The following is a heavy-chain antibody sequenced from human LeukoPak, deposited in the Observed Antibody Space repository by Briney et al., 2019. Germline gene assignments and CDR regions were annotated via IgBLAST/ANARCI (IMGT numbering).Heavy chain of an antibody. Sequence: GGSLRLSCAASGFTVSRNYMSWVRQAPGKGLEWVSVIYSDGRTYYADSVKGRFTISRDNSKSTVYLQMNSLRPEDTAVYYCARPSPPGDGYNPCDYWGPGALVIVSS. CDR3: ARPSPPGDGYNPCDY. D-gene: IGHD5-24*01. CDR2: IYSDGRT. CDR1: GFTVSRNY. V-gene: IGHV3-53*05. J-gene: IGHJ4*02.